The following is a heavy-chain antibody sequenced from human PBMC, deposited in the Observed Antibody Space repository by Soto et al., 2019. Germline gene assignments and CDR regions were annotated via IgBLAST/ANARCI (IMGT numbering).Heavy chain of an antibody. CDR3: ARVRWLRPAGFDY. Sequence: PSETLSLTCAVYGGSFSGYYWSWIRQPPGKGLEWIGEINHSGSTNYNPSLKSRVTISVDTSKNQFSLKLSSVTAADTAVYYCARVRWLRPAGFDYWGQGTLVTVSS. CDR1: GGSFSGYY. J-gene: IGHJ4*02. V-gene: IGHV4-34*01. D-gene: IGHD5-12*01. CDR2: INHSGST.